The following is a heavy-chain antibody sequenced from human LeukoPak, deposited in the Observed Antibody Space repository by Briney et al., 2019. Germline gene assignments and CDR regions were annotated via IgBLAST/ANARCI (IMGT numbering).Heavy chain of an antibody. D-gene: IGHD3-9*01. V-gene: IGHV3-73*01. CDR1: GFTFSGSA. CDR3: TRARGGYFDWLQFDP. Sequence: GSLRLSCAASGFTFSGSAMHWVRQASGKGLEWVGRIRSKANSYATAYAASVKGRFTISRDDSKNTAYLQMNSLKTEDTAVYYCTRARGGYFDWLQFDPWGQGTLVTVSS. CDR2: IRSKANSYAT. J-gene: IGHJ5*02.